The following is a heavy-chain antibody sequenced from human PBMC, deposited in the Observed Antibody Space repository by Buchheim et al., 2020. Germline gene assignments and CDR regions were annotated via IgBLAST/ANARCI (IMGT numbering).Heavy chain of an antibody. Sequence: QVQLVESGGGMVQPGRSLRLSCAASGFTFSSYAMHWVRQAPGKGLEWVAVISYDGSNKYYADSVKGRFTISRDNSKNTLYLQMNSLRAEDTAVYYCARGSVGTIFGVVTHYGMDVWGQGTT. V-gene: IGHV3-30*04. D-gene: IGHD3-3*01. J-gene: IGHJ6*02. CDR2: ISYDGSNK. CDR1: GFTFSSYA. CDR3: ARGSVGTIFGVVTHYGMDV.